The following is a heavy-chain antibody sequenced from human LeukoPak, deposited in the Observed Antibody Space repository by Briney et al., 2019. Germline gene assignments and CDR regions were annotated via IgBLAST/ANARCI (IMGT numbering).Heavy chain of an antibody. D-gene: IGHD5-18*01. CDR1: GFTFSSYA. CDR3: AKGLGYSYGYGGYFDY. V-gene: IGHV3-23*01. Sequence: GGSLRLSCAASGFTFSSYAMSWVRQAPGKGLEWVSAISGSGGSTYYADSVKGRFTISRDNSKNTLYLQMNSLRAEDTAVYYCAKGLGYSYGYGGYFDYWGQGTLVTVSS. J-gene: IGHJ4*02. CDR2: ISGSGGST.